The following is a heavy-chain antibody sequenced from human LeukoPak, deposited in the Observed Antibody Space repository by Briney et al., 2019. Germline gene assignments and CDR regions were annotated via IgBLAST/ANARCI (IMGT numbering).Heavy chain of an antibody. V-gene: IGHV3-21*01. D-gene: IGHD6-19*01. Sequence: PGGSLRLSCAASGFTFSSDSMNWVRQAPGKGLEWVSSISSSSSYIYYADSVKGRFTISRDNAKNSLYLQMNSLRAEDTAVYYCARAREDSSGWYVYYYYMDVWGKGTTVTVSS. J-gene: IGHJ6*03. CDR2: ISSSSSYI. CDR3: ARAREDSSGWYVYYYYMDV. CDR1: GFTFSSDS.